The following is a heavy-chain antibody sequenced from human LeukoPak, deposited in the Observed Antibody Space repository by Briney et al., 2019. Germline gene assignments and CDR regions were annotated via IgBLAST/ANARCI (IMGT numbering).Heavy chain of an antibody. Sequence: ASVKVSCKASGYTVTGYYMHWVRQAPGQGLEWMGGISAYNGNTNYAQKLQGRVTMTTDTSTSTAYMELRSLRSDDTAVYYCARASRAARPRDYYYYYMDVWGKGTTVTVSS. CDR2: ISAYNGNT. CDR3: ARASRAARPRDYYYYYMDV. D-gene: IGHD6-6*01. CDR1: GYTVTGYY. J-gene: IGHJ6*03. V-gene: IGHV1-18*04.